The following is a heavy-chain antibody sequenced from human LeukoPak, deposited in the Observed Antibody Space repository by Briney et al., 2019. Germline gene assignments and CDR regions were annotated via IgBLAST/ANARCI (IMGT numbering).Heavy chain of an antibody. D-gene: IGHD2-15*01. CDR1: GGSISSYY. CDR3: ARVTEYCSGGRCYTYFDY. Sequence: SETLSLTCTVSGGSISSYYWSWIRQPAGKGLEWIGRIYTSGSTNYDPSLKSRVTISIDTSKKQFSLKLRSVTAADTAVYYCARVTEYCSGGRCYTYFDYWGQGTLVTVSS. J-gene: IGHJ4*02. V-gene: IGHV4-4*07. CDR2: IYTSGST.